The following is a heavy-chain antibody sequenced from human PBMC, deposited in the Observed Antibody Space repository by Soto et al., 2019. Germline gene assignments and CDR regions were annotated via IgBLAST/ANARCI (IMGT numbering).Heavy chain of an antibody. D-gene: IGHD1-7*01. Sequence: QVQLVQSGAEVKKPGASVKVSCKASGYTFTSYGISWVRQAPGQGLEWMGWISAYNGNTNYAQKLQCRVTMTTDPATSTGYMELRSLRSDDTAVYYCARDRRAYIWYYRESWFDPWGQGTLVTVSS. CDR1: GYTFTSYG. J-gene: IGHJ5*02. CDR2: ISAYNGNT. V-gene: IGHV1-18*01. CDR3: ARDRRAYIWYYRESWFDP.